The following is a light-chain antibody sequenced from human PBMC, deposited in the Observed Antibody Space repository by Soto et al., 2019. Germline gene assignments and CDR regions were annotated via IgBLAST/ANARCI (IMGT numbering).Light chain of an antibody. V-gene: IGKV2-30*02. CDR2: KVS. J-gene: IGKJ5*01. CDR3: MQGTHWPIT. Sequence: VVMTKSPLSLPVTLGQPASISCRSNQSLVHSDGIAYFSWFQQRPGRSPRRLICKVSNRDSGVPARFSGSGSGTDFALKISRVEAEDVGVYCCMQGTHWPITFGQGTRLE. CDR1: QSLVHSDGIAY.